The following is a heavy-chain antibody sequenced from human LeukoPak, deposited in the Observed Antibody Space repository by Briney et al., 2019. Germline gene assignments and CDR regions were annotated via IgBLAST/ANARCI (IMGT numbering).Heavy chain of an antibody. J-gene: IGHJ4*02. V-gene: IGHV3-33*01. CDR3: ARDVEALDY. Sequence: PGGSLRLSCAASGFTFSSYGMHWVRQAPGKGLEWVAVIWYDGSNKYYADSVKGRFTISRDNSKNTLYLQMHGLRAEDTALYYCARDVEALDYWGQGTLVAVSS. CDR2: IWYDGSNK. CDR1: GFTFSSYG. D-gene: IGHD5-24*01.